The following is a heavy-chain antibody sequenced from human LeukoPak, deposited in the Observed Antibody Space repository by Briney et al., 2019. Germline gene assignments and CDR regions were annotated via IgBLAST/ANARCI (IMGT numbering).Heavy chain of an antibody. CDR2: IYTSGST. J-gene: IGHJ6*02. D-gene: IGHD5-18*01. CDR1: GGSISSYY. Sequence: PSETLSLTCTVSGGSISSYYWSWIRQPAGKGLEWIGRIYTSGSTNYNPSLKSRVTMSVDTSKNQFSLKLSSVTAADTAVYYCARGLKPGYRDYYYYGMDVWGQGTTVTVCS. CDR3: ARGLKPGYRDYYYYGMDV. V-gene: IGHV4-4*07.